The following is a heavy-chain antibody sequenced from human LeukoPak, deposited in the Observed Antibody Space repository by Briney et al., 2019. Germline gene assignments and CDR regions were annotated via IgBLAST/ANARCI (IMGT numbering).Heavy chain of an antibody. CDR1: GYSISSGYY. V-gene: IGHV4-38-2*02. J-gene: IGHJ4*02. CDR2: IYHSGKS. D-gene: IGHD3-9*01. Sequence: SETLSLTCSVSGYSISSGYYWDWIRQPPGKGLEWIASIYHSGKSYYNPSLKSRVTISVDTSKNQFSLKLSSVTAADTAVYYCARVVPLTGYYHIDYWGQGTLVTVSS. CDR3: ARVVPLTGYYHIDY.